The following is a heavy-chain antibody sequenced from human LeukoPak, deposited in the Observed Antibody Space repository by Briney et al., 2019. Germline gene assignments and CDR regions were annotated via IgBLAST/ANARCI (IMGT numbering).Heavy chain of an antibody. CDR1: GLTFSSYW. CDR3: AGGDASDM. Sequence: PGGSLRLSCVGSGLTFSSYWMSWFRQAPGKGLEWVANIKQDGSVKQYVDSVEGRFSISRDNARNSLYLQMNSLRVEDTAVYYCAGGDASDMWGQGTMVTVSS. CDR2: IKQDGSVK. V-gene: IGHV3-7*01. J-gene: IGHJ3*02.